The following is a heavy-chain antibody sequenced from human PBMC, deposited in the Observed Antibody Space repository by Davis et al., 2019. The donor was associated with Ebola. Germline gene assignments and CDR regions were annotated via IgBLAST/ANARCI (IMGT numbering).Heavy chain of an antibody. J-gene: IGHJ4*02. CDR2: ISGSGGST. Sequence: GESLKISCAASGFTFSSYGMHWVRQAPGKGLEWVSAISGSGGSTYYADSVKGRFTISRDNSKNTLYLQMNSLRAEDTAVYYCTRVWAYSSSAPGGFDYWGQGALVTVSS. V-gene: IGHV3-23*01. CDR3: TRVWAYSSSAPGGFDY. D-gene: IGHD6-6*01. CDR1: GFTFSSYG.